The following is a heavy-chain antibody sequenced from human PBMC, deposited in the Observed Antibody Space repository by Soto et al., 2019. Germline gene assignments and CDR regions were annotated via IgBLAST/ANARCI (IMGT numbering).Heavy chain of an antibody. CDR1: GHTLASYD. CDR3: ARDPFYGWFDS. CDR2: MTPDSGDT. D-gene: IGHD3-16*01. Sequence: QVQLVQSGAEVRKPGASVKVSCKASGHTLASYDINWVRQATGQGLEWMGWMTPDSGDTGYAQKFQGRVTMTWDTSITTAYMELSSLRCDDTAGYYCARDPFYGWFDSWGQGTLVTVSS. J-gene: IGHJ5*01. V-gene: IGHV1-8*01.